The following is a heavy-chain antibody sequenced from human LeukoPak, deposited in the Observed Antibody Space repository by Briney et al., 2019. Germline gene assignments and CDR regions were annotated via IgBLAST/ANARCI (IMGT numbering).Heavy chain of an antibody. CDR1: GGSISSGGYS. D-gene: IGHD4-17*01. J-gene: IGHJ4*02. V-gene: IGHV4-30-4*07. Sequence: SQTLSLTCAVSGGSISSGGYSWSWIRQPPGKGLEFIGYIYYTGSTNYNPSLKSRVTISVDTSKNQFSLKLSSVTAADTAVYYCARDMGYGDPFDHWGQGTLVTVSS. CDR3: ARDMGYGDPFDH. CDR2: IYYTGST.